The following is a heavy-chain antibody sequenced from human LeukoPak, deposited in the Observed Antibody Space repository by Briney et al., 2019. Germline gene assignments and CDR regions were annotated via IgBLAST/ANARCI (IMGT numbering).Heavy chain of an antibody. Sequence: AETLSLTCTVSGVSISGFYWSWVRQSPGKGLEGIGWLYHSRSTNYNTSLTSRVTISLDTSKKQLSLKLNSVTAADTAIYYCARHNGGGIVSYVAPGPPDYFDHWGQGALVTVSS. CDR3: ARHNGGGIVSYVAPGPPDYFDH. V-gene: IGHV4-59*08. D-gene: IGHD1-26*01. CDR1: GVSISGFY. J-gene: IGHJ4*02. CDR2: LYHSRST.